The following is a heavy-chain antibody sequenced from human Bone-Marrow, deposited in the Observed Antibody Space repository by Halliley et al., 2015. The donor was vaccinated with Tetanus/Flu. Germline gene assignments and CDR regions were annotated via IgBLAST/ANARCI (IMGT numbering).Heavy chain of an antibody. V-gene: IGHV1-8*01. CDR3: AKRGYDAPFEY. CDR1: GYTFTSYY. J-gene: IGHJ4*02. D-gene: IGHD6-13*01. CDR2: MNHNSGNT. Sequence: QVQLVQSGAEVKKPGASVKVSCKASGYTFTSYYINWVRQATGQGLVWMGWMNHNSGNTGYAQKFQGRVTVTGDTSISTVYLELRSLKSEDAAVYYCAKRGYDAPFEYWGQGTRVTVSS.